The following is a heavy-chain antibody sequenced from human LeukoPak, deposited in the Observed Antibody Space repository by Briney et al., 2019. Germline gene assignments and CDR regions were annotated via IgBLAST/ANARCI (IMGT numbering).Heavy chain of an antibody. V-gene: IGHV3-23*01. Sequence: GGSLRLSCAASGFTFSSYAMSWVRQAPGKGLEWVSAISGSGGSTYYADSVKGRFTISRDNSKNTLYLQMNSLRAEDTAVYYCAKDSGGYSYGLAFDYWGQGTLVTVSS. CDR3: AKDSGGYSYGLAFDY. CDR2: ISGSGGST. J-gene: IGHJ4*02. D-gene: IGHD5-18*01. CDR1: GFTFSSYA.